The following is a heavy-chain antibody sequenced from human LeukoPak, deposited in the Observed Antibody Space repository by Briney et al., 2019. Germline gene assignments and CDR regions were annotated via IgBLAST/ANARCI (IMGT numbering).Heavy chain of an antibody. CDR1: GYTFTSYG. D-gene: IGHD3-3*01. CDR2: ISAYNGNT. Sequence: ASVKVSCKASGYTFTSYGISWVRQAPGQGLEWMGWISAYNGNTNYAQKLQGRVTMTTDTSTSTAYMELSSLRSEDTAVYYCATVRFLENTWDYWGQGTLVTVSS. CDR3: ATVRFLENTWDY. J-gene: IGHJ4*02. V-gene: IGHV1-18*01.